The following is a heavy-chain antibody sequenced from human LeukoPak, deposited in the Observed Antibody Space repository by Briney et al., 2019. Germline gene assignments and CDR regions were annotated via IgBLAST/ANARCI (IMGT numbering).Heavy chain of an antibody. Sequence: GASVKVSCKASGGTFSSYAISWVRQAPGQGLEWMGGIIPIFGTANYAQKFQGRVTFTTDESTSTAYMELSSLRSEDTAVYYCAREAYYDSSGYSYWGQGTLVTVSS. CDR1: GGTFSSYA. D-gene: IGHD3-22*01. CDR3: AREAYYDSSGYSY. CDR2: IIPIFGTA. J-gene: IGHJ4*02. V-gene: IGHV1-69*05.